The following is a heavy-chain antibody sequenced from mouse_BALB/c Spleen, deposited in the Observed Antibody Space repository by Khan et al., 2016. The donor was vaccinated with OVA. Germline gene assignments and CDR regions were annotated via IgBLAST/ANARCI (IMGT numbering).Heavy chain of an antibody. D-gene: IGHD1-1*01. CDR3: ARIKKIVATYFDY. J-gene: IGHJ2*01. V-gene: IGHV1S81*02. CDR1: GYTFTSYW. CDR2: TNPTNGRT. Sequence: QVQLQQPGAELVKAGASVKMSCKASGYTFTSYWMHWVKQRLGQGLEWFAETNPTNGRTYYSEKFKSKATLTVDKSSRTAYMILSGPTFEDSAVYYCARIKKIVATYFDYWGQGTTLTVAS.